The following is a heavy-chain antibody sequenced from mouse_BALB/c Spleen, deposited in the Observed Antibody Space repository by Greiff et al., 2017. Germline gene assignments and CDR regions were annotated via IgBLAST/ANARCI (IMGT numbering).Heavy chain of an antibody. J-gene: IGHJ3*01. CDR2: ISYDGSN. D-gene: IGHD2-2*01. CDR3: ASWGYGYDVGWFAY. Sequence: EVQLQESGPGLVKPSQSLSLTCSVTGYSITSGYYWNWIRQFPGNKLEWMGYISYDGSNNYNPSLKNRISITRDTSKNQFFLKLNSVTTEDTATYYCASWGYGYDVGWFAYWGQGTLVTVSA. V-gene: IGHV3-6*02. CDR1: GYSITSGYY.